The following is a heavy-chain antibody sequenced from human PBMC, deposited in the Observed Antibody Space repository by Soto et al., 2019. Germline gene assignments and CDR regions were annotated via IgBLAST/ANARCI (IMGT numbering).Heavy chain of an antibody. J-gene: IGHJ4*02. CDR2: IYYSGST. V-gene: IGHV4-31*03. CDR1: GGSISSGGYY. D-gene: IGHD6-19*01. CDR3: ARTLPKRYSSGWFDY. Sequence: QVQLQESGPGLVKPSQTLSLTCTVSGGSISSGGYYWSWIRQHPGKGLEWIGYIYYSGSTYYNPSLKSRVTISVDTSKNQFSLKLSSVTAADAAVYYCARTLPKRYSSGWFDYWGQGTLVTVSS.